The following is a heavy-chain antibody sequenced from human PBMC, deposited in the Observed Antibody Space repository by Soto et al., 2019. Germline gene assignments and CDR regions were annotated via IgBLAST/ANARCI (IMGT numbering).Heavy chain of an antibody. CDR1: GGSFSGYY. D-gene: IGHD2-2*02. V-gene: IGHV4-34*01. J-gene: IGHJ6*02. Sequence: SETLSLTCAVYGGSFSGYYWSWIRQPPGKGLEWIGEINHSGSTNYNPSLKSRVTISVDTSKNQFSLKLSSVTAADTAVYYCARDILGYCSSTSCYTRPYYYYGMDVWGQGTTVTVSS. CDR3: ARDILGYCSSTSCYTRPYYYYGMDV. CDR2: INHSGST.